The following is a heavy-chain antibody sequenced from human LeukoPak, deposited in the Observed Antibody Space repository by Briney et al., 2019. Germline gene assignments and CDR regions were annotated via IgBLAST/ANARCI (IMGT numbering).Heavy chain of an antibody. Sequence: RGESLKVSCKGSEYSFATYWIGWVRQMPGQGLEWMGIIFPGDSDTRYSPSFQGQVTISADKSISTAYLQWSSLKASDTAIYYCASEYCSGGNCYFDYWGQGTLVTVSS. CDR3: ASEYCSGGNCYFDY. D-gene: IGHD2-15*01. CDR2: IFPGDSDT. V-gene: IGHV5-51*01. J-gene: IGHJ4*02. CDR1: EYSFATYW.